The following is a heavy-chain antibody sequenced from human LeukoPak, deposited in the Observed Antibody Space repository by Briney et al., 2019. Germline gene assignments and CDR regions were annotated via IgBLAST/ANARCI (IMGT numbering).Heavy chain of an antibody. CDR3: AREVNSYYYYYMDA. D-gene: IGHD2-21*01. V-gene: IGHV3-21*01. J-gene: IGHJ6*03. CDR2: ISSSSSYI. Sequence: GGSLRLSCAASGFTFSSYSMNWVRQAPGKGLEWVSSISSSSSYIYYADPVKGRFTISRDNAKNSLYLQMNSLRAEDTAVYYCAREVNSYYYYYMDAWGKGTTVTVSS. CDR1: GFTFSSYS.